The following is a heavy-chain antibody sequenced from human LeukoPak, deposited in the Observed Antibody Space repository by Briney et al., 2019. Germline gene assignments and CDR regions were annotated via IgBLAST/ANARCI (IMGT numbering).Heavy chain of an antibody. D-gene: IGHD6-6*01. J-gene: IGHJ6*03. Sequence: ASVKVSCKASGGTFSSYAISWVRQAPGQGLEWMGGIIPIFGTANYAQKFQGRVTITADKSTSTAYMELSSLRSEDAAVYYCARSTQIAARPYYYYYMDVWGKGTTVTVSS. CDR2: IIPIFGTA. CDR3: ARSTQIAARPYYYYYMDV. CDR1: GGTFSSYA. V-gene: IGHV1-69*06.